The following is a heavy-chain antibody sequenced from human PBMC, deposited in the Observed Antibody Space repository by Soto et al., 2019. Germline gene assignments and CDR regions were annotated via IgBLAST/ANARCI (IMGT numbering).Heavy chain of an antibody. CDR1: GFTFSSYA. D-gene: IGHD5-18*01. J-gene: IGHJ4*02. V-gene: IGHV3-23*01. Sequence: GGSLRLSCAASGFTFSSYAMSWVRQAPGKGLEWVSAISGSGGSTYYADSVKGRFTISRDNSKNTLYLQMNSLRAEDTAVYYCAKTNKYSSAQGYFDYWGQGTLVTVSS. CDR2: ISGSGGST. CDR3: AKTNKYSSAQGYFDY.